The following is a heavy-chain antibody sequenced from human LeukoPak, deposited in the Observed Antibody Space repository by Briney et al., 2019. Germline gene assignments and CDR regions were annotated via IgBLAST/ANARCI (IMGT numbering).Heavy chain of an antibody. Sequence: EASAKVSCKASGYTFTGYYIHWVRQAPGQGLEWMGWINPHNGGTNYAQRFRGRVTKTRDTSISTAYMDLSRLTSDDTAVYYCARVGESYYDYVWGSYGGLDYWGQRTLVTVSS. D-gene: IGHD3-16*01. J-gene: IGHJ4*02. CDR1: GYTFTGYY. CDR3: ARVGESYYDYVWGSYGGLDY. V-gene: IGHV1-2*02. CDR2: INPHNGGT.